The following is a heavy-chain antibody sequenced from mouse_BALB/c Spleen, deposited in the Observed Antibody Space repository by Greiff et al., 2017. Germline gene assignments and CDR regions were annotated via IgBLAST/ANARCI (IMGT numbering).Heavy chain of an antibody. CDR3: ARRGGNCPYYYAMDY. D-gene: IGHD2-1*01. Sequence: VQLKESGPGLVKPSQSLSLTCTVTGYSITSDYAWNWLRQFPGNKLEWMGYISDSGSTSYNPSLKSRISITRDTSKNQFFLQLNSVTTEDTATYYCARRGGNCPYYYAMDYWGQGTSVTVSS. CDR2: ISDSGST. V-gene: IGHV3-2*02. CDR1: GYSITSDYA. J-gene: IGHJ4*01.